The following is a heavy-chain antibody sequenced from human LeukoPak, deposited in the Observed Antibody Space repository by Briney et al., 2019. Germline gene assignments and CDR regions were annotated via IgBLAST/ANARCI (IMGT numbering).Heavy chain of an antibody. CDR1: GGSISSGNW. CDR2: VYYGGGT. D-gene: IGHD3-16*01. J-gene: IGHJ5*02. V-gene: IGHV4-4*02. Sequence: PSETLSLTCAVSGGSISSGNWWSWVRQPPERGLEWIGEVYYGGGTNYNPSLKSRVTISVDTSKNQFSLRLSSVTAADTAVYYCARLSSGGTPNWFDPWGPGTLVTVSS. CDR3: ARLSSGGTPNWFDP.